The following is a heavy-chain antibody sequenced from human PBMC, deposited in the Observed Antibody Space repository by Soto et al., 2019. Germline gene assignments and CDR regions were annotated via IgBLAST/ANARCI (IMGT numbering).Heavy chain of an antibody. J-gene: IGHJ4*02. Sequence: QVQLVQSGAEVKKPGSSVKVSCKASGGIFTSYAISWVRQAPGQGLEWMGGIIPVFGTVQYAPKFQGRVTVTADESTTTIYMALNSLRSEDTATYYCAHIVADTLDSWGQGTLVTVSS. CDR1: GGIFTSYA. D-gene: IGHD2-15*01. V-gene: IGHV1-69*12. CDR3: AHIVADTLDS. CDR2: IIPVFGTV.